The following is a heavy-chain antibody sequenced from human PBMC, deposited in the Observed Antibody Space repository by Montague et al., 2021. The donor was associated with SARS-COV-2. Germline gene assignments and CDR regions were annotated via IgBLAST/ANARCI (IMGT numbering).Heavy chain of an antibody. CDR2: ISYDGSNK. J-gene: IGHJ4*02. Sequence: SLRLSCAASGFTFSSYAMHWVRQAPGKGPEWVAVISYDGSNKYYADSVKGRFTISRDNSKNTLYLQMNSLRAEDTAVYYCASMLSGWYASDYWGQGTLVTVSS. V-gene: IGHV3-30*04. CDR1: GFTFSSYA. CDR3: ASMLSGWYASDY. D-gene: IGHD6-19*01.